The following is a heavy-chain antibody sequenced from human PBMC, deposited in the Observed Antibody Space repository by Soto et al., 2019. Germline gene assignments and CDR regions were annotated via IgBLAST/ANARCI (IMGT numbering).Heavy chain of an antibody. Sequence: GGSLRLSCAASGFSFSTYNMNWVRQAPGKGPEWVANIKPDGSEKQYVDSVKGRFTVSRDNAKKSLDLQMNSLRVEDTAVYYCARAEDYDFWSGPPKYFDNWGQGTQVTVSS. V-gene: IGHV3-7*03. J-gene: IGHJ4*02. CDR2: IKPDGSEK. D-gene: IGHD3-3*01. CDR1: GFSFSTYN. CDR3: ARAEDYDFWSGPPKYFDN.